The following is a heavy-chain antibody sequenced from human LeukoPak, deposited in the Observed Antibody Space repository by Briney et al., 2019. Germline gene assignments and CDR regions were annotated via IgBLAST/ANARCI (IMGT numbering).Heavy chain of an antibody. CDR1: GYTITDYY. D-gene: IGHD3-9*01. V-gene: IGHV1-2*02. CDR2: INPNSGGT. CDR3: ARARSDILTGHPFDY. J-gene: IGHJ4*02. Sequence: ASVKVSCKASGYTITDYYIHWVRQAPGQGLEWMGWINPNSGGTNYAQKFQGRVTMTRDTSISTAYMELSRLRSDDTAVYYCARARSDILTGHPFDYWGQGTLVTVSS.